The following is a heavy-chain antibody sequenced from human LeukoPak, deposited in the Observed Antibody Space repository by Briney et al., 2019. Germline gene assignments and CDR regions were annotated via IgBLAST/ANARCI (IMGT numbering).Heavy chain of an antibody. Sequence: GGSLRLSCAASGFTFNNYWMSWVRQAPGKGLEWVANIKQDGSEKYYVDSVKGRFTISRDNAKNSLYLQMNSLRAEDTAVYYCARDLDYWGQGTLVTVSS. CDR3: ARDLDY. V-gene: IGHV3-7*01. CDR1: GFTFNNYW. J-gene: IGHJ4*02. CDR2: IKQDGSEK.